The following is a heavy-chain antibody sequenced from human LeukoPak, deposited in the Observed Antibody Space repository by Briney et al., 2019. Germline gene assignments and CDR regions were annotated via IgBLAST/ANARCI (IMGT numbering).Heavy chain of an antibody. CDR3: ARLVGALRYYYYYYMDV. CDR1: GYTFTSYG. V-gene: IGHV1-18*01. CDR2: ISAYNGNT. J-gene: IGHJ6*03. Sequence: ASVEVSCKASGYTFTSYGISWVRQAPGQGLEWMGWISAYNGNTNYAQKLQGRVTMTTDTSTSTAYMELRSLRSDDTAVYYCARLVGALRYYYYYYMDVWGKGTTVTVSS. D-gene: IGHD1-26*01.